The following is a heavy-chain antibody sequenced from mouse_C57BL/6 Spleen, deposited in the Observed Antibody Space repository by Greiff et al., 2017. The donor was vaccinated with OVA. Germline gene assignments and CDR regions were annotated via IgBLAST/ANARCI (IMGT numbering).Heavy chain of an antibody. CDR2: INPNNGGT. CDR3: ANTGTGWYFDV. J-gene: IGHJ1*03. CDR1: GYTFTDYY. Sequence: EVQLQQSGPELVKPGASVKISCKASGYTFTDYYMNWVKQSHGKSLEWIGDINPNNGGTSYNQKFKGKATLTVDKSSSTAYMELRSLTSEDSAVYYCANTGTGWYFDVWGTGTTVTVSS. D-gene: IGHD4-1*01. V-gene: IGHV1-26*01.